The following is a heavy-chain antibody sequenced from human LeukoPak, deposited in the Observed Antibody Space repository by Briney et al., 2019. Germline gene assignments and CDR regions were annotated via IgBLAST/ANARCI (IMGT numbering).Heavy chain of an antibody. J-gene: IGHJ6*03. CDR2: ISRSNCYL. CDR1: GFTFSSYR. Sequence: GGSLTLSCAASGFTFSSYRMNWLRQAPGKGLEWVSSISRSNCYLHYADSVKGRFTISRDNAKNSLYLQMNSLRAEDTAVYYCAREVKDIVVVVAATHYYMGVWGKGTTVTISS. D-gene: IGHD2-15*01. V-gene: IGHV3-21*01. CDR3: AREVKDIVVVVAATHYYMGV.